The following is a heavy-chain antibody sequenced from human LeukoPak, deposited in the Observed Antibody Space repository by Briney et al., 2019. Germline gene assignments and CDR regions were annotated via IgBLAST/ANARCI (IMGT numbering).Heavy chain of an antibody. J-gene: IGHJ4*02. CDR1: GYTFTSYY. D-gene: IGHD2/OR15-2a*01. CDR3: ARAYADEVNTFDY. V-gene: IGHV1-46*01. CDR2: INPSGGTT. Sequence: ASVKVSCKASGYTFTSYYMHWVRQAPGQGLEWMGLINPSGGTTRYAQKFQGRLAMTRDTSTRTVYMELSSLRSEDTAVYYCARAYADEVNTFDYWGQGTLVTVSS.